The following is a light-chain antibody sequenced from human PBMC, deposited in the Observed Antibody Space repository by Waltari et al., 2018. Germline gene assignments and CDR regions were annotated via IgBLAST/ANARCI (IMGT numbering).Light chain of an antibody. J-gene: IGKJ2*01. V-gene: IGKV4-1*01. CDR1: QSVLYSSNNKNY. Sequence: DIVMTQSPDSLAVSLGERATINCKSSQSVLYSSNNKNYLAWYQQKPGQPPKLLIYWASTRESVVPVRFSGSGSGTDFTLTISSLQAEDVAVYYCQQYYSTPLTFGQGTKLEIK. CDR3: QQYYSTPLT. CDR2: WAS.